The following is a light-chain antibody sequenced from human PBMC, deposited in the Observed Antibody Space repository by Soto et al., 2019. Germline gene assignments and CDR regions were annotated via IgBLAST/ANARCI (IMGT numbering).Light chain of an antibody. CDR1: SSSIGGNT. CDR3: AVWDDFLNAWV. Sequence: QSVLTQSPSASETPGQTVTISCSGSSSSIGGNTVNWYQQLPGAAPKLLIYSNNQRASGVPDRFSGSKSGTSASLAISGLQSEDEADYYCAVWDDFLNAWVFGGGTK. CDR2: SNN. J-gene: IGLJ3*02. V-gene: IGLV1-44*01.